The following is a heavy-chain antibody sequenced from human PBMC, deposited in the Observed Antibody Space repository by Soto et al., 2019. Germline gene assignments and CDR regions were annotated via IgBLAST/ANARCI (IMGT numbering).Heavy chain of an antibody. CDR1: GFTFNRFA. CDR2: IGASGDNT. Sequence: EVQLLESGGGLVQPGGSLRLSCAASGFTFNRFAMTWVRQAPGKGLEWVSTIGASGDNTFYADSVKGRFTISRDNSGDTLFLQMHRLRAEDTALYYCAKLGYCSGGTCYLDYYNGLDVWRQGTTVTFSS. D-gene: IGHD2-15*01. V-gene: IGHV3-23*01. CDR3: AKLGYCSGGTCYLDYYNGLDV. J-gene: IGHJ6*02.